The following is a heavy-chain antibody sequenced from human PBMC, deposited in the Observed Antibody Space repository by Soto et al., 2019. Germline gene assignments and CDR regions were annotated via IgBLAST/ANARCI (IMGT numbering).Heavy chain of an antibody. CDR1: GYTFTGYY. V-gene: IGHV1-2*02. J-gene: IGHJ6*02. CDR3: AKGGAIVAAGTRVYLYNAMDV. Sequence: ASVKVSCKASGYTFTGYYVHWVRQAPGQGLEWMGWINPNSGDTYLAQRFQGRVTMDRDTSIGTAYMELRGLTSDDTAEYYCAKGGAIVAAGTRVYLYNAMDVWGQGTTVTSP. D-gene: IGHD1-26*01. CDR2: INPNSGDT.